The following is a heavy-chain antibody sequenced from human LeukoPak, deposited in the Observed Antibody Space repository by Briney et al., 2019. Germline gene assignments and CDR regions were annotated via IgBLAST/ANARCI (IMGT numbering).Heavy chain of an antibody. Sequence: PSETLSLTCTVYGGSFSGYYWSWIRQPPGKGLEWIGEINHSGSTNYNPSLKSRVTISVDTSKNQFSLKLTSVTAADTAVYYCARDLYYSDSSGYYTNYFYYMNVWGKGTTVTISS. CDR1: GGSFSGYY. D-gene: IGHD3-22*01. CDR2: INHSGST. CDR3: ARDLYYSDSSGYYTNYFYYMNV. V-gene: IGHV4-34*01. J-gene: IGHJ6*03.